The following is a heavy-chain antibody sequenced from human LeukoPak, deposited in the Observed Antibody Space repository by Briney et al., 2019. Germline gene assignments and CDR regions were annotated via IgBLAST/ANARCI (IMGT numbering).Heavy chain of an antibody. V-gene: IGHV3-23*01. D-gene: IGHD3-3*01. J-gene: IGHJ4*02. CDR1: GFTFSSYA. CDR2: ISGSGGST. CDR3: AKRPDYDFWSGYYLLDY. Sequence: GGSLRLSCAASGFTFSSYAMSWVRQAPGKGLEWVSAISGSGGSTYYADSVKGRFTISRDNSKNTLYLQMNSLRAEDTAVYCCAKRPDYDFWSGYYLLDYWGQGTLVTVSS.